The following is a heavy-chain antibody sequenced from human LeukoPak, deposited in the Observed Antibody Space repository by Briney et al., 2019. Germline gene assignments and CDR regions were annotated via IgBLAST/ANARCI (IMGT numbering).Heavy chain of an antibody. CDR2: INHSGST. CDR3: ASLTGTTDYYYYYMDV. J-gene: IGHJ6*03. CDR1: GGSFSGYY. Sequence: SETLSLACAVYGGSFSGYYWSWIRQPPGKGLEWIGEINHSGSTNYNPSLKSRVTISVDTSKNQFSLKLSSVTAADTAVYYCASLTGTTDYYYYYMDVWGKGTTVTVSS. V-gene: IGHV4-34*01. D-gene: IGHD1-20*01.